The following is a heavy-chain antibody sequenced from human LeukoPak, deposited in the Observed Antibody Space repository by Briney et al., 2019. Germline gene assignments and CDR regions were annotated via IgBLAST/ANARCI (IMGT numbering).Heavy chain of an antibody. D-gene: IGHD3-10*01. CDR3: VKESPYDGPRKYYFDY. J-gene: IGHJ4*02. Sequence: GGSLRLSCAASGFTFSSYAMSWVRQAPGKGLKWVSAISGRADRTYYADSVKGRFTFSRDNFKNTLYLQMNSLRADDTAVYYCVKESPYDGPRKYYFDYWGQGALVTVSS. CDR2: ISGRADRT. V-gene: IGHV3-23*01. CDR1: GFTFSSYA.